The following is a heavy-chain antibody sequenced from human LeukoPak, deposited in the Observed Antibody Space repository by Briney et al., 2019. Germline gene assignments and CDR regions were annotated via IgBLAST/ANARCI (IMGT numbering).Heavy chain of an antibody. CDR1: GFTFTSSA. V-gene: IGHV1-58*01. CDR2: IVVGSGNT. J-gene: IGHJ5*02. CDR3: AAERDITIFAFDP. Sequence: SVKVSCKASGFTFTSSAVQWVRQARGQRLEWIGWIVVGSGNTNYAQKFQERVTITRDMSTSTAYMELSSLRSEDTAVYYCAAERDITIFAFDPWGQGTLVTVSS. D-gene: IGHD3-3*01.